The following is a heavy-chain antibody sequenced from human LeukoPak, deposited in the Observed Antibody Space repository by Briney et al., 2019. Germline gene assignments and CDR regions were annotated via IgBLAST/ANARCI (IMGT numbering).Heavy chain of an antibody. CDR3: ARPGGSLGYFDY. CDR2: VYDSGTA. CDR1: GGSISTYY. D-gene: IGHD1-26*01. J-gene: IGHJ4*02. Sequence: PSETLSLTCSVSGGSISTYYWSWIRQTPGKGLEWIGYVYDSGTANYTPSLKGRVNISSDTSKHQFSLNLRCVNAADTAFYYCARPGGSLGYFDYWGQGTLVTVSS. V-gene: IGHV4-59*08.